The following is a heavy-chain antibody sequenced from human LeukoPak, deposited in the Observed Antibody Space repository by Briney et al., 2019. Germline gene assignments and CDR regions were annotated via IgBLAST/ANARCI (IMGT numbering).Heavy chain of an antibody. CDR1: GGSINSYY. J-gene: IGHJ6*03. D-gene: IGHD6-13*01. CDR3: ARAVSSRPYYYYMDV. Sequence: SETLSLTCTVSGGSINSYYWNWIRQPPGKGLEWIAYVHYSGSTNYNPSLKSRVTMSVDTSKNQFSLKLSSVTAADTAVYYCARAVSSRPYYYYMDVWGKGTTVTISS. CDR2: VHYSGST. V-gene: IGHV4-59*12.